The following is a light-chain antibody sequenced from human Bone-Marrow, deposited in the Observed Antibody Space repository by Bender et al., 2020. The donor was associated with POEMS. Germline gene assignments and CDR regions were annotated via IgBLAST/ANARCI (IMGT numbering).Light chain of an antibody. V-gene: IGLV2-23*01. CDR3: CSYASSTTLL. CDR2: EVN. J-gene: IGLJ2*01. CDR1: SSDVGSYNL. Sequence: QSALIQPASVSGSPGQSITISCTGTSSDVGSYNLVSWYQQHPGKVHKLLIYEVNKRPSGVSNRFSGSNSGNTASLTIAGREAEDEADYCCCSYASSTTLLFGGGTKLTVL.